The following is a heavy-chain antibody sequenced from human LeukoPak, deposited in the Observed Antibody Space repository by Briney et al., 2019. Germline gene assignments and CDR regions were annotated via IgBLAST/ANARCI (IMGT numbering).Heavy chain of an antibody. V-gene: IGHV3-48*01. J-gene: IGHJ3*02. CDR3: ARKYYYDSSGSDAFDI. CDR1: GFTVSSNY. D-gene: IGHD3-22*01. Sequence: PGGSLRLSCAASGFTVSSNYMSWVRQAPGKGLEWVSYISGDSNTMYYADSVKGRFTISRDNAKNSLYLQLHSLRAEDTAVYYCARKYYYDSSGSDAFDIWGQGTMVTVSS. CDR2: ISGDSNTM.